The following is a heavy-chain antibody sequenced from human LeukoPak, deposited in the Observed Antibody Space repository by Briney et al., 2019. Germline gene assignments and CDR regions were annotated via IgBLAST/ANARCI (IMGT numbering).Heavy chain of an antibody. V-gene: IGHV3-23*01. CDR2: ISGSGGST. CDR1: GFTFSSYA. D-gene: IGHD3-22*01. J-gene: IGHJ6*02. Sequence: GSLRLSCAASGFTFSSYAMSWVRPAPGKGLEWVSAISGSGGSTYYADSVKGRFTISRDNSKNTLYLQMNSLRAEDTAVYYCAKDPSLPYDSSGFGYYGMDVWGQGTTVTVSS. CDR3: AKDPSLPYDSSGFGYYGMDV.